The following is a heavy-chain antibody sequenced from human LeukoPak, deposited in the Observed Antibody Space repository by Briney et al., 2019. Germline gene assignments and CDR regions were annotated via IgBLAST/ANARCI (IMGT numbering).Heavy chain of an antibody. J-gene: IGHJ4*02. Sequence: PGGSLRLSCGASGFTFNDYYMTWIRQAPGKGLEWVSYISTHGRIIYYADSVKGRFTISRDNAKNSLYLQMNTLRAEDTAVYYCAQGAMVRGARSSNYWGQGTLVTVSS. V-gene: IGHV3-11*04. CDR3: AQGAMVRGARSSNY. CDR1: GFTFNDYY. D-gene: IGHD3-10*01. CDR2: ISTHGRII.